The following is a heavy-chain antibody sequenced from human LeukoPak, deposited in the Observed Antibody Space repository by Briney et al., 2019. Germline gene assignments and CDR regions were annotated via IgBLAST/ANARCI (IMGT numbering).Heavy chain of an antibody. V-gene: IGHV4-61*02. J-gene: IGHJ2*01. D-gene: IGHD2-21*01. CDR3: ATDSRLYGYFDL. Sequence: SETLSLTCIVSGGSISRGSYYWNWIRQPAGKGLEWMGRIYTSGSTNYNPSLKSRVTISVDTSKNQFSLKLSSVTAADTAVYYCATDSRLYGYFDLWGRGTLVTVSS. CDR2: IYTSGST. CDR1: GGSISRGSYY.